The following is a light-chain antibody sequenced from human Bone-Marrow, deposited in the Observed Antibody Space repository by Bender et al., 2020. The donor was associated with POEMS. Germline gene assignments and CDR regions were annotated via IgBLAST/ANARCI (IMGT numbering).Light chain of an antibody. CDR3: CAYAGVGF. CDR1: SSNIGTNA. J-gene: IGLJ1*01. Sequence: QSVLTQPPSASGTPGQSVIISCSGSSSNIGTNAVNWYQQLPGAAPKPLIYTNNQRPSGVPDRFSPSKSGTSASLAISGLQSEDEADYYCCAYAGVGFFGTGTKVTVL. CDR2: TNN. V-gene: IGLV1-44*01.